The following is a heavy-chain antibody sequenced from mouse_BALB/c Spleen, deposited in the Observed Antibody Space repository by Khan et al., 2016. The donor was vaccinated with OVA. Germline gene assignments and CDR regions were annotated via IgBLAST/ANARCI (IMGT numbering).Heavy chain of an antibody. D-gene: IGHD1-1*01. CDR1: GYSITTNYA. V-gene: IGHV3-2*02. CDR2: ISYSGST. CDR3: ERKNYYGYAVDY. J-gene: IGHJ4*01. Sequence: VQLKQSGPSLVKPSQSLSLTCTVTGYSITTNYAWDWIRQFPGNNLDWMGYISYSGSTSFNPSLKSRISITRDTSKIQFFLHLNSVTTEETATYYCERKNYYGYAVDYWGQGTSVTVSS.